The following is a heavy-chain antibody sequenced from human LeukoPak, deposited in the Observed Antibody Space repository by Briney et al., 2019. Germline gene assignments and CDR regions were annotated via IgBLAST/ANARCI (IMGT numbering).Heavy chain of an antibody. V-gene: IGHV4-34*09. J-gene: IGHJ5*02. Sequence: PSETLSLTCAVYGGSFSGYYWSWIRQPPGKGLEWIGEINHSGSTYYNPSLKSRVTISVDTSKNQFSLKLSSVTAADTAVYYCARGYCSGGSCYSVGWFDPWGQGTLVTVSS. D-gene: IGHD2-15*01. CDR2: INHSGST. CDR3: ARGYCSGGSCYSVGWFDP. CDR1: GGSFSGYY.